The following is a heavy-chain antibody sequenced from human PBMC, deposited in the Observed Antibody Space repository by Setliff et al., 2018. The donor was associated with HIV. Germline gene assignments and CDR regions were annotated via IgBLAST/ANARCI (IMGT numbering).Heavy chain of an antibody. CDR1: GGSISSGSYY. V-gene: IGHV4-61*09. D-gene: IGHD5-18*01. CDR2: IYTSGST. Sequence: ASETLSLTCTVSGGSISSGSYYWSWIRQPAGKGLEWIGHIYTSGSTNYNPSLKSRVTISVDTSQNQFSLRLTSVTAADTAVYYCARERSRGYTAPPRFDYWGQGTLVTVSS. CDR3: ARERSRGYTAPPRFDY. J-gene: IGHJ4*02.